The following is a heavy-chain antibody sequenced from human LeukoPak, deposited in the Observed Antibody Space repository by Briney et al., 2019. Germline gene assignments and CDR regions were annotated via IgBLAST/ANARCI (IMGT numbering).Heavy chain of an antibody. CDR3: ARGGVIVAAAGYYFDY. D-gene: IGHD6-13*01. CDR2: INHSGST. J-gene: IGHJ4*02. V-gene: IGHV4-34*01. Sequence: SETLSLTCTVSGGSISSYYWNWIRQPPGKGLEWIGEINHSGSTNYNPSLKSRVTISVDTSKNQFSLKLSSVTAADTAVYYCARGGVIVAAAGYYFDYWGQGTLVTVSS. CDR1: GGSISSYY.